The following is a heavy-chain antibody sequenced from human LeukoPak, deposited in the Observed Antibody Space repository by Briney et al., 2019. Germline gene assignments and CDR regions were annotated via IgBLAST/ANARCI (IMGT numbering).Heavy chain of an antibody. CDR3: AKDYCGGDCYSGWYFDL. V-gene: IGHV3-9*01. CDR1: GFTFDDYA. Sequence: GGSLRLSCAASGFTFDDYAMHWARQAPGKGLEWVSGISYNSDTIAYADSVKGRFTISRDNAKNSLYLRMNSLRAEDTALYYCAKDYCGGDCYSGWYFDLWGRGTLVTVSS. CDR2: ISYNSDTI. J-gene: IGHJ2*01. D-gene: IGHD2-21*02.